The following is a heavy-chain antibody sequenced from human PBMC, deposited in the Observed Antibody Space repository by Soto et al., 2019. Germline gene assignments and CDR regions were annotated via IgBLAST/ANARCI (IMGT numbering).Heavy chain of an antibody. V-gene: IGHV4-34*01. D-gene: IGHD3-3*01. J-gene: IGHJ6*02. Sequence: QVQLQQWGAGLLKPSETLSLTCAVYGGSLSGYYWSWIRQPPGKGLEWIGEINHSGSTNYNPSLKSRVTISVDTSKNQFSLKLSSVTAADTAVYYCARGGSIFGVVIKYYYYYGMDVWGQGTTVTVSS. CDR1: GGSLSGYY. CDR2: INHSGST. CDR3: ARGGSIFGVVIKYYYYYGMDV.